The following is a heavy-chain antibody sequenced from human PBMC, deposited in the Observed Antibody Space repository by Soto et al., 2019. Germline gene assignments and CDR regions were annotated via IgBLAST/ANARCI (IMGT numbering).Heavy chain of an antibody. J-gene: IGHJ6*03. CDR2: ISAYNGNT. V-gene: IGHV1-18*01. Sequence: ASVKVSCKASGYTFTSYGISWVRQAPGQGLEWMGWISAYNGNTNYAQKLQGRVTMTTDTSTSTAYMELRSLRSDDTAVYYCARSVSPSYYYYYYYMDVWGKGTTVTVSS. CDR3: ARSVSPSYYYYYYYMDV. CDR1: GYTFTSYG.